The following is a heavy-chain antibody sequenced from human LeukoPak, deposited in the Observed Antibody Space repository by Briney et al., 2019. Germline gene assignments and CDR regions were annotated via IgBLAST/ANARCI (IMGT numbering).Heavy chain of an antibody. CDR3: ARFDSSGEHFQQ. CDR1: GYTFTGYY. CDR2: INPNSGGT. J-gene: IGHJ1*01. D-gene: IGHD3-22*01. Sequence: GASVKGSCKASGYTFTGYYIHWVRQAPGQGLEWMGWINPNSGGTNYAQKFQGRVTMTRDTSISTAYMELSRLRSDDTAVYYCARFDSSGEHFQQWGQGTLVTVSS. V-gene: IGHV1-2*02.